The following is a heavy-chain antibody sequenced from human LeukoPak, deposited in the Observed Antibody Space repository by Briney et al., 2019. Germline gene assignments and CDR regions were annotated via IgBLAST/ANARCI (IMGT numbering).Heavy chain of an antibody. CDR1: GFTFSSYA. CDR2: ISYDGSNK. D-gene: IGHD3-22*01. CDR3: ARGGAWNYYDSSGYWFDY. V-gene: IGHV3-30*04. J-gene: IGHJ4*02. Sequence: GRSLRLSCAASGFTFSSYAMHWVRQAPGKGLEWVAVISYDGSNKYYADSVKGRFTISRDNSKNTLYLQMNSLRAEDTAVYYCARGGAWNYYDSSGYWFDYWGQGTLVTVSS.